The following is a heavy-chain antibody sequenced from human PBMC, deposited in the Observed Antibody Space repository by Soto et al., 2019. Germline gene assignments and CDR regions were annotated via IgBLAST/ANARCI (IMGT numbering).Heavy chain of an antibody. CDR1: GGSISRYY. CDR3: ARDLSISSTDGPLDP. J-gene: IGHJ5*02. D-gene: IGHD6-6*01. CDR2: IHYTGST. Sequence: SETLSLTCSVSGGSISRYYCTWIRQPPGKGLEWIGNIHYTGSTNYNPSLKSRVTISLGTSKSQFSLKLSSVTAADTAVYYCARDLSISSTDGPLDPWGHGTLVTVSS. V-gene: IGHV4-59*01.